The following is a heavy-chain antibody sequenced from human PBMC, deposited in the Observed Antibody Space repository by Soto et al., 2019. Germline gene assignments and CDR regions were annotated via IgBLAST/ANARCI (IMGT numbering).Heavy chain of an antibody. J-gene: IGHJ6*02. CDR1: GFTFSNAW. Sequence: GGSLRLSCAASGFTFSNAWMSWVRQAPGKGLEWVGRIKSKTDGGTTDYAAPVKGRFTISRDDSKNTLYLQMNSLKTEDTAVYYCTTDPHIVVVPAAIRGYYYYYGMDVWGQGTTVTVSS. V-gene: IGHV3-15*01. D-gene: IGHD2-2*02. CDR3: TTDPHIVVVPAAIRGYYYYYGMDV. CDR2: IKSKTDGGTT.